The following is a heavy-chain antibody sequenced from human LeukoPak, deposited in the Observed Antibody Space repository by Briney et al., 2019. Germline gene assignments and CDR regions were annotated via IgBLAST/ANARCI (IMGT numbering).Heavy chain of an antibody. CDR2: INHSGSA. Sequence: SETLSLTCAVSGGSFSDYDWSWIRQPPGKGLEWIGEINHSGSANYNPSLKSRVTILLDMSKNQFSLNLSSVTAADTAVYYCARRPRGVIIKTWFDSWGQGTLVTVSS. CDR3: ARRPRGVIIKTWFDS. J-gene: IGHJ5*01. CDR1: GGSFSDYD. V-gene: IGHV4-34*01. D-gene: IGHD3-10*01.